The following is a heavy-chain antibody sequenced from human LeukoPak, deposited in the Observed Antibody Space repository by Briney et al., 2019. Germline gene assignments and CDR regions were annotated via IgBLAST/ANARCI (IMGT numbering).Heavy chain of an antibody. D-gene: IGHD2-2*01. CDR3: ARFIVVVPASMSAFDI. J-gene: IGHJ3*02. CDR1: GFTFSSYS. V-gene: IGHV3-21*01. Sequence: PGGSLRLSCAASGFTFSSYSMNWVRQAPGKGLEWVSSISSSSSYIYYADSVKGRFTISRDNAKNSLYLQMNSLRAEDTAVYYCARFIVVVPASMSAFDIWGQGTMVTVSS. CDR2: ISSSSSYI.